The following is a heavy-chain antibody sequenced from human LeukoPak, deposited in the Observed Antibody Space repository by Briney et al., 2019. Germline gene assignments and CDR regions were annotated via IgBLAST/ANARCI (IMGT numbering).Heavy chain of an antibody. V-gene: IGHV1-69*13. J-gene: IGHJ4*02. CDR1: GGTFSSYA. D-gene: IGHD5-12*01. CDR2: IIPIFGTA. Sequence: SVQVSCKASGGTFSSYAISWVRQAPGQGLEWMGGIIPIFGTANYAQKFQGRVTITADESTSTAYMELSSLRSEDTAVYYCARAKADIVATLEGFDYWGQGTLVTVSS. CDR3: ARAKADIVATLEGFDY.